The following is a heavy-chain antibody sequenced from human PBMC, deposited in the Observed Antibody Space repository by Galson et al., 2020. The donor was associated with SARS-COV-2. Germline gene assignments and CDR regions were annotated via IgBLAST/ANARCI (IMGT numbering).Heavy chain of an antibody. V-gene: IGHV4-31*03. Sequence: ASETLSLTCNVSGGSISSGGHYWSWIRQHPGKGLEWIGYIYFSGPTNYNPSLKSRLSISLDTSQNQFSLKLSSVTAADTAVYYCARGLRENAWVYYGMEVWGQGTTVTVSS. CDR2: IYFSGPT. D-gene: IGHD1-26*01. J-gene: IGHJ6*02. CDR3: ARGLRENAWVYYGMEV. CDR1: GGSISSGGHY.